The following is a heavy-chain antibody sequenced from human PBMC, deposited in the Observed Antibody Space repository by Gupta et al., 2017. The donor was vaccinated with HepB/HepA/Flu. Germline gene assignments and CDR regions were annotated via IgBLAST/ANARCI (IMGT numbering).Heavy chain of an antibody. Sequence: QITLRESGPTLVNPTQTLTLTCNFSGFSLFTVGVGVGWVRQPPGKGLQWLALIYWDDDTRYNPSLRNRITITKDAARDQVVLVMTNMAPEDTGTYFCEHRPHDGSGSTNWFDTWDPGTSVTVAS. CDR3: EHRPHDGSGSTNWFDT. D-gene: IGHD3-10*01. CDR2: IYWDDDT. J-gene: IGHJ5*02. V-gene: IGHV2-5*02. CDR1: GFSLFTVGVG.